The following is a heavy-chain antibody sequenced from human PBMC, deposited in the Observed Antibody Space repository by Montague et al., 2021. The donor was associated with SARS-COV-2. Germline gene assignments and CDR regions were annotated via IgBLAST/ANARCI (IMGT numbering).Heavy chain of an antibody. V-gene: IGHV3-9*01. CDR2: ISWISGSI. Sequence: RSLSLAASGFTFDDYAMHWVRQAPGKGLEWVSGISWISGSIGYADSVKGRFTISRDNAKNSLYLQMNSLRAEDTALYYCAKDRALLPYSLHCSSTSCYESAGYYYYGMDVWGQGTTVTVSS. CDR3: AKDRALLPYSLHCSSTSCYESAGYYYYGMDV. J-gene: IGHJ6*02. D-gene: IGHD2-2*01. CDR1: GFTFDDYA.